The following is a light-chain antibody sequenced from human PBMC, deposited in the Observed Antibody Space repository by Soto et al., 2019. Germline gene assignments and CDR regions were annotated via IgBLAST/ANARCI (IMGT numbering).Light chain of an antibody. CDR1: QGISSY. Sequence: IHVTQSPSSLSASLGDRFTITLRASQGISSYLAWYQQKPGKAPKLLIYAASTLQSGVPSRFSGSGSGTDFTLTISSLQPEDFATYYCQQLNSYLALTFGGGTKVDIK. CDR3: QQLNSYLALT. V-gene: IGKV1-9*01. CDR2: AAS. J-gene: IGKJ4*01.